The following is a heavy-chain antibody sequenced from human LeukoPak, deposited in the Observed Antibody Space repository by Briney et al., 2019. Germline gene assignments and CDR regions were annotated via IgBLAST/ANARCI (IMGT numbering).Heavy chain of an antibody. CDR2: IKPDGSER. J-gene: IGHJ6*02. CDR1: GFTFTNHW. Sequence: GGSLRLSCTTSGFTFTNHWMTWVRQAPGKGLEWVANIKPDGSERSYVDSVKGRFTVSRDNAKDSLYLQMNSLRGEDTAVYYCARWVTTSYYGMDVWGQGTTVIVSS. CDR3: ARWVTTSYYGMDV. V-gene: IGHV3-7*05. D-gene: IGHD4-17*01.